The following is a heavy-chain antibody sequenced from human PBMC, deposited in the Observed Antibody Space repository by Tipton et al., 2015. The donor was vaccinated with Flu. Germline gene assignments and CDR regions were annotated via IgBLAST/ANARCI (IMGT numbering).Heavy chain of an antibody. Sequence: TLSLTCSVSGGSISGYYWSWIRQPPGKGLEWIGSIHHSGSTNYNPSLKSRVSISVDTAKNQFSLNLRSVTAADTAFYYCAKEGSYNILTNYYNKGVDPWGQGTLVIVSS. V-gene: IGHV4-59*12. CDR1: GGSISGYY. D-gene: IGHD3-9*01. CDR3: AKEGSYNILTNYYNKGVDP. CDR2: IHHSGST. J-gene: IGHJ5*02.